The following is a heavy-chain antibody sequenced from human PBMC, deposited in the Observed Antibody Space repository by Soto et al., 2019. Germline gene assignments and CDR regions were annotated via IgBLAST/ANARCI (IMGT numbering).Heavy chain of an antibody. Sequence: ASVKVSCKASGYTFTSYGISWVRQAPGQGLEWMGWISAYNGNTNYAQKLQGRVTMTTDTSTSTAYMELRSLRSDDTAVYYCAGAGDIVVVPAANFDYWGQGTLVTVSS. CDR2: ISAYNGNT. CDR1: GYTFTSYG. V-gene: IGHV1-18*01. J-gene: IGHJ4*02. CDR3: AGAGDIVVVPAANFDY. D-gene: IGHD2-2*01.